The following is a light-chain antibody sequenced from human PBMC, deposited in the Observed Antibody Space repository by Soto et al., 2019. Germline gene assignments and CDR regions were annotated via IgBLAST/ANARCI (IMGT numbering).Light chain of an antibody. J-gene: IGKJ5*01. Sequence: EIVLTQSPGTLSLSPGERATLSSRASQSVSSNYLAWYQQKPGQAPRVLIYVASSRATGIPDRFSGSGSGTDFTLTISRLEPEDFAVYYCQLYGSSPITFGQGTRLEIK. CDR2: VAS. CDR1: QSVSSNY. CDR3: QLYGSSPIT. V-gene: IGKV3-20*01.